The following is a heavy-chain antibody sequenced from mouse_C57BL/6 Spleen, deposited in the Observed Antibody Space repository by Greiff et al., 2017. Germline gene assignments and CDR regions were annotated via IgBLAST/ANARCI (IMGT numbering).Heavy chain of an antibody. D-gene: IGHD1-1*01. CDR1: GYAFSSSW. J-gene: IGHJ1*03. CDR3: DYGSSRRYFDV. Sequence: VQLQQSGPELVKPGASVKISCKASGYAFSSSWMNWVKQRPGKGLEWIGRIYPGDGDTNYNGKFKGKATLTSDKSSSTAYMQPSSLTSEDTAVDFCDYGSSRRYFDVWGTGTTVTVSS. CDR2: IYPGDGDT. V-gene: IGHV1-82*01.